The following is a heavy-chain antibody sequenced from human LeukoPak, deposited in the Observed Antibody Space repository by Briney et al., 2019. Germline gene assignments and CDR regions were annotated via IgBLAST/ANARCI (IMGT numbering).Heavy chain of an antibody. CDR2: IYTSGST. J-gene: IGHJ4*02. CDR3: ARGADSSGYQLPFDY. CDR1: GGSISCYY. D-gene: IGHD3-22*01. Sequence: PSETLSLTCTVSGGSISCYYWSWIRQPAGKGLEWIGRIYTSGSTNYNPSLKSRVTMSVDTSKDQFSLKLSSVTAADTAVYYCARGADSSGYQLPFDYWGQGTLVTVSS. V-gene: IGHV4-4*07.